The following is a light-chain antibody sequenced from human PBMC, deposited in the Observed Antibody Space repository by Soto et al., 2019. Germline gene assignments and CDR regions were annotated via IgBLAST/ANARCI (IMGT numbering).Light chain of an antibody. CDR3: SSYTSSSTLV. J-gene: IGLJ2*01. CDR2: DVS. Sequence: QSALTQPASVSGSPGQSITISCTGTSGDVGAYNYVSWYQQHPGKAPKLMIYDVSNRPSGVSNRFSGSKSGNTASLTISGLQAEDEADYYCSSYTSSSTLVFGGGTQVTVL. CDR1: SGDVGAYNY. V-gene: IGLV2-14*03.